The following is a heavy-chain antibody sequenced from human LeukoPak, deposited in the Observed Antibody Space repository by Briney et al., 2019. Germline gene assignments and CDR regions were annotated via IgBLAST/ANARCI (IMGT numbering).Heavy chain of an antibody. D-gene: IGHD4-17*01. CDR2: IKSKTDGGTT. CDR3: TTDIYGDYGLDWFDP. V-gene: IGHV3-15*01. Sequence: PGGSLRLSCAASGFTFSNAWTSWVRQAPGKGLEWVGRIKSKTDGGTTDYAAPVKGRFTISRDDSKNTLYLQMNSLKTEDTAVYYCTTDIYGDYGLDWFDPWGQGTLVTVSS. J-gene: IGHJ5*02. CDR1: GFTFSNAW.